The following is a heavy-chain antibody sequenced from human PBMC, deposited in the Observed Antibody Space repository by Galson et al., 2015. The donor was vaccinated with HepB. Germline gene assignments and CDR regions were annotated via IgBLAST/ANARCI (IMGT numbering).Heavy chain of an antibody. CDR1: GGTFSSFA. CDR2: IIPMIGTA. CDR3: ARVGGKLGYCSGGYCSNWFDP. J-gene: IGHJ5*02. D-gene: IGHD2-15*01. Sequence: SVKVSCKASGGTFSSFAFSWVRQAPGQGLEWMGGIIPMIGTANYAQKFQGRVTIAADESTTTVHMELSSLRSEDTAVYYCARVGGKLGYCSGGYCSNWFDPWGQGTLVTVSS. V-gene: IGHV1-69*13.